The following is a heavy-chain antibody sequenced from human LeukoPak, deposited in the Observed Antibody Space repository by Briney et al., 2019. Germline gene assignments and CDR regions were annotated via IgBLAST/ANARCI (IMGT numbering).Heavy chain of an antibody. V-gene: IGHV3-33*06. CDR1: GFTFSSYW. J-gene: IGHJ4*02. CDR3: AKVTVTTDYFDY. D-gene: IGHD4-17*01. Sequence: AGGSLRLSCAASGFTFSSYWMSWVRQAPGKGLEWVAVIWYDGSNKYYADSVKGRFTISRDNSKNTLYLQMNSLRAEDTAVYYCAKVTVTTDYFDYWGQGTLVTVSS. CDR2: IWYDGSNK.